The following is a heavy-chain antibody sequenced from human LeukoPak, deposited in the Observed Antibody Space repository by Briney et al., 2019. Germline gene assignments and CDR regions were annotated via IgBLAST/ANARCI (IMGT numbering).Heavy chain of an antibody. V-gene: IGHV4-30-2*01. J-gene: IGHJ4*02. Sequence: SQTLSLTCTVSGGSISSGGYYWSWIRQPPGKGLEWIGYIYHSGSTYYNPSLKSRVTISVDRSKNQFSLKLSSVTAADTAVYYCARDQGETGTTGYWGQGTLVTVSS. CDR1: GGSISSGGYY. CDR2: IYHSGST. CDR3: ARDQGETGTTGY. D-gene: IGHD1-7*01.